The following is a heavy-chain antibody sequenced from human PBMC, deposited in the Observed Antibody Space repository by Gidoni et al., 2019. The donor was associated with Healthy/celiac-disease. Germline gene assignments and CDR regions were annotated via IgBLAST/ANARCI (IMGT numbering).Heavy chain of an antibody. V-gene: IGHV5-51*01. CDR3: ARQVLTGTHVGLYYNWFDP. J-gene: IGHJ5*02. D-gene: IGHD1-1*01. CDR2: IYPGDSDT. Sequence: EVQLVQSGAEVKKPGESLKISCKGSGYSFTSYWIGWVRQMPGQGLEWMGIIYPGDSDTRYSPSFQGQVTISADKSISTAYLQWSSLKASDTAMYYCARQVLTGTHVGLYYNWFDPWGQGTLVTVSS. CDR1: GYSFTSYW.